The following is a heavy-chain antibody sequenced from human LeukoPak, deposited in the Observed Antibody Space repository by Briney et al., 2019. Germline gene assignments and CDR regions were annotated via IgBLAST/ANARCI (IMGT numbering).Heavy chain of an antibody. CDR1: GFTFSDYY. J-gene: IGHJ4*02. CDR2: ISSTISYT. Sequence: GGSLRLSCAGSGFTFSDYYMTWIRQAPGKGLEWVSYISSTISYTNYADSVKGRFTISRDNAENSLYLQMNSLRAEDTAVYYCARLSGSSCFDYWGQGTLVTASP. D-gene: IGHD1-26*01. V-gene: IGHV3-11*03. CDR3: ARLSGSSCFDY.